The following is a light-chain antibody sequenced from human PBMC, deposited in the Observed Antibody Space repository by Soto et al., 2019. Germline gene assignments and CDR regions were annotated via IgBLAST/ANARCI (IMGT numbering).Light chain of an antibody. V-gene: IGKV3-11*01. Sequence: EIVLTQSPATLSLSPGERATLSCRASQSVSSYLAWYQQKPGQAPRLLIYDASNRATGIPARFSGSGSGTEFTLTISNLQSEDFVVYYCQQYNNWPSTFGQGTKVDI. CDR1: QSVSSY. CDR2: DAS. CDR3: QQYNNWPST. J-gene: IGKJ1*01.